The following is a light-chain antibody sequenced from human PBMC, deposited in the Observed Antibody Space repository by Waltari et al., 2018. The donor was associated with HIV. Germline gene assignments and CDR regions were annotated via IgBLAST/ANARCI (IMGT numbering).Light chain of an antibody. CDR2: DAS. J-gene: IGKJ5*01. CDR3: QQRSNWPPPT. V-gene: IGKV3-11*01. Sequence: VLTQSPATLSLFPGARATLSCRASQSVSSYLAWYQQKPGQAPRLLIYDASNRATGIPARFSGSGSGTDFTLTISSLEPEDFAVYYCQQRSNWPPPTFGQGTRLEIK. CDR1: QSVSSY.